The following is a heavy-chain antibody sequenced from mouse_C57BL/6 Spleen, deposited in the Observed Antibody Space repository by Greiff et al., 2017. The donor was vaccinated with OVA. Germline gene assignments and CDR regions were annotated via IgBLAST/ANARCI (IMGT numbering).Heavy chain of an antibody. CDR2: ISDGGSYT. J-gene: IGHJ1*03. CDR3: AREPSGSSPFLYFDV. D-gene: IGHD1-1*01. V-gene: IGHV5-4*01. CDR1: GFTFSSYA. Sequence: EVQLVESGGGLVKPGGSLKLSCAASGFTFSSYAMSWVRQTPEKRLEWVATISDGGSYTNYPDNVKGQFTISRDNSKNNLYLQISHLKSEDTAMYYCAREPSGSSPFLYFDVWGTGTTVTVSS.